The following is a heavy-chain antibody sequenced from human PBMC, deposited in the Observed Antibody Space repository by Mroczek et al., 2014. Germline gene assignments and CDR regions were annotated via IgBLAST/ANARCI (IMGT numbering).Heavy chain of an antibody. D-gene: IGHD2-2*02. V-gene: IGHV1-2*02. CDR3: ARGPYCSSTSCYTSVDDAFDI. CDR1: GYTFTGYY. CDR2: INPNSGGT. J-gene: IGHJ3*02. Sequence: QVQLVESGAEVKKPGASVKVSCKASGYTFTGYYMHWVRQAPGQGLEWMGWINPNSGGTNYAQKFQGRVTMTRDTSISTAYMELSRLRSDDTAVYYCARGPYCSSTSCYTSVDDAFDIWGQGTSGHPSLQ.